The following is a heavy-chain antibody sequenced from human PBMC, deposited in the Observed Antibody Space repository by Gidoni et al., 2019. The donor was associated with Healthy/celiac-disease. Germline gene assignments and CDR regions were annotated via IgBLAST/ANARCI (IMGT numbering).Heavy chain of an antibody. D-gene: IGHD2-8*01. CDR3: AKDPLRVYAPLYFDY. CDR1: GFTFSSYA. Sequence: EVQLLESGGGLVQPRGSLRRSCAASGFTFSSYAMSWVRQAPGKGLEWVSAISGSGGSTSYADSVKGRFTISRDNSKNTLYLQMNSLRAEDTAVYYCAKDPLRVYAPLYFDYWGQGTLVTVSS. J-gene: IGHJ4*02. V-gene: IGHV3-23*01. CDR2: ISGSGGST.